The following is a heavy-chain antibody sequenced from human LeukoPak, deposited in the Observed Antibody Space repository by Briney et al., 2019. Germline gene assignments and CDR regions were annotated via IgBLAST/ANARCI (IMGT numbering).Heavy chain of an antibody. CDR3: ARVVVFGVSDNEHYFDY. J-gene: IGHJ4*02. D-gene: IGHD3-3*01. CDR1: GYTFNSYY. V-gene: IGHV1-46*02. CDR2: INPSAGST. Sequence: ASVKVSCKASGYTFNSYYMHWVRQAPGQGLEWMGIINPSAGSTSYAQKFQGRVTMTRDTSTSTVYMELSSLRSEDTAVYYCARVVVFGVSDNEHYFDYWGQGTLVTVSS.